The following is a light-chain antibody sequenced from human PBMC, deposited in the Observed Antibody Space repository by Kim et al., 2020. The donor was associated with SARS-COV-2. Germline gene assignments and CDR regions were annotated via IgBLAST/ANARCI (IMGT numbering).Light chain of an antibody. J-gene: IGLJ3*02. CDR1: KLGDKY. CDR2: QDS. Sequence: SVSPGQTASITCSGDKLGDKYACWYQQKPGQSPVLVIYQDSKRPSGIPERFSGSNSGNTATLTISGTQAMDEADYYCQAWDSSTAVFGGWTKLTVL. CDR3: QAWDSSTAV. V-gene: IGLV3-1*01.